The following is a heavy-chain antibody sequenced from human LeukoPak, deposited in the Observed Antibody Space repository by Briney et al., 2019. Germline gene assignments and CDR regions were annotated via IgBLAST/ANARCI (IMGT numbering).Heavy chain of an antibody. V-gene: IGHV4-34*01. D-gene: IGHD3-3*02. CDR1: GGSFSGYY. Sequence: SETLSLTCAVYGGSFSGYYWSWIRQPPGKGLEWIGEINHSGSTNYNPSLKSRVTISVETSKNQFSLKLSSVTAADTAVYYCARRAFRLGYYFDYWGQGTLVTVSS. CDR2: INHSGST. CDR3: ARRAFRLGYYFDY. J-gene: IGHJ4*02.